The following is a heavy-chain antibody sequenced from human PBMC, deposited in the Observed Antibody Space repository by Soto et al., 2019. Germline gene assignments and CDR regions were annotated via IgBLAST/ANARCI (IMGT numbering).Heavy chain of an antibody. V-gene: IGHV4-30-4*02. J-gene: IGHJ5*02. Sequence: SDTLSLTWTVSGGSISRGDYYWSWIRQPPGKGLEWIGYIYYSGSTYYNPSLKSRVTISVDTSKNQFSLKLSSVTAADTAVYYCARMGYYYDSSGYSNWFDPWGQGTLVTVSS. CDR3: ARMGYYYDSSGYSNWFDP. CDR1: GGSISRGDYY. CDR2: IYYSGST. D-gene: IGHD3-22*01.